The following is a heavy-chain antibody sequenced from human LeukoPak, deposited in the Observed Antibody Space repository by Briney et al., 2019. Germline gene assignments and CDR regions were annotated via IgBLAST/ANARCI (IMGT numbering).Heavy chain of an antibody. D-gene: IGHD5-18*01. CDR2: ITGSGGDT. V-gene: IGHV3-23*01. CDR3: AKLMGEGTAMVKGDY. J-gene: IGHJ4*02. Sequence: GGSLRLSCAASGFTFKNYAMSWVRQTPGKGLEWVSAITGSGGDTYHADSVKGRFTISRDNSKNTLYLQMNSLRAEDTAVYYRAKLMGEGTAMVKGDYWGQGTLVTVSS. CDR1: GFTFKNYA.